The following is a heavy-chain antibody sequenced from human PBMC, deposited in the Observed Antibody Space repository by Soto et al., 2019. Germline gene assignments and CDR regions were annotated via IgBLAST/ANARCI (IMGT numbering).Heavy chain of an antibody. V-gene: IGHV4-30-4*01. CDR2: IYYSGST. CDR3: AGGRDGYIPFGQPYFDP. J-gene: IGHJ5*02. D-gene: IGHD5-12*01. Sequence: QVQLQESGPGLVKPSQTLSLTCTVSGGSISSGDYYWSWIRQPPGKGLEWIGYIYYSGSTYYNPSLKSRVTISVDTSKNQFSLKLSSVTAADTAVYYCAGGRDGYIPFGQPYFDPWGQGTLVTVSS. CDR1: GGSISSGDYY.